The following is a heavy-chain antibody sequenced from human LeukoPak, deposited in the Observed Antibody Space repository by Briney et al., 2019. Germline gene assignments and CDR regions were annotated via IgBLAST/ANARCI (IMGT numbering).Heavy chain of an antibody. Sequence: ASVKVSCKASGYMFVGYHMNWVRQAPGQGLEWMGWVNPNSGDTNYAPKFQGRVILTRDPSISTAYLELTSLKFDDTAVYYCTRGGSWFDSWGQGSLVTVSS. CDR3: TRGGSWFDS. J-gene: IGHJ5*01. D-gene: IGHD3-16*01. CDR2: VNPNSGDT. CDR1: GYMFVGYH. V-gene: IGHV1-2*02.